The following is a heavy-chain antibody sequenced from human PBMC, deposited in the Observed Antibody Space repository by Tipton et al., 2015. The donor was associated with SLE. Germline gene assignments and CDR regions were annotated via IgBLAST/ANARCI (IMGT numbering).Heavy chain of an antibody. Sequence: TLSLTCTVSGGSISSSSYYWGWIRQSPGKGLEWIGEINHSGSTNYNPSLKSRVTISVDTSKKQFSLKVSSVTAADTAVYYCARAQRLVRWFDPWGQGTLVTVSS. CDR2: INHSGST. CDR3: ARAQRLVRWFDP. V-gene: IGHV4-39*07. D-gene: IGHD6-13*01. J-gene: IGHJ5*02. CDR1: GGSISSSSYY.